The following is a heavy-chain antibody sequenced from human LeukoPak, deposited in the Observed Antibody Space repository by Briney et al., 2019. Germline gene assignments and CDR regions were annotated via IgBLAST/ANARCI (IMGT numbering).Heavy chain of an antibody. CDR3: ARENFLTLVRGVIEWVNP. CDR2: VCYTGST. D-gene: IGHD3-10*01. CDR1: GGSISSYY. V-gene: IGHV4-59*01. Sequence: SETLSLTCTVSGGSISSYYWSWVRQPPGKGLEWIGFVCYTGSTNYSPSLKSRVTISVDTFKNQFSLKLSSVPAADTAVYYYARENFLTLVRGVIEWVNPGDQRIVVTVSA. J-gene: IGHJ5*02.